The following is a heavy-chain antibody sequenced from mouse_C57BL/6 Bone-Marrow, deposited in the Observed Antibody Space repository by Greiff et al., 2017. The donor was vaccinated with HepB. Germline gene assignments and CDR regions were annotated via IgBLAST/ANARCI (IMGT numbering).Heavy chain of an antibody. J-gene: IGHJ1*03. Sequence: QVQLQQSGAELVKPGASVKMSCKASGYTFTSYWITWVKQRPGQGLEWIGDIYPGSGSTNYNEKFKSKATLTVDTSSSTAYMQLSSLTSEDSAVYYCARPVYYYGSSIWYFDVWGTGTTVTVSS. CDR2: IYPGSGST. V-gene: IGHV1-55*01. D-gene: IGHD1-1*01. CDR3: ARPVYYYGSSIWYFDV. CDR1: GYTFTSYW.